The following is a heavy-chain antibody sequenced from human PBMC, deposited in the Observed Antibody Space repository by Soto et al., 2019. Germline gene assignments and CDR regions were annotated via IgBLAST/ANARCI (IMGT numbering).Heavy chain of an antibody. CDR3: ARRQQQLVDRNNWFDP. CDR1: GGSFSGYY. V-gene: IGHV4-34*01. Sequence: SETPSLTCAVYGGSFSGYYWSWIRQPPGKGLEWIGEINHSGSTNYNPSLKSRVTISVDTSKNQFSLKLSSVTAADTAVYYCARRQQQLVDRNNWFDPWGQGTLVTVSS. CDR2: INHSGST. D-gene: IGHD6-13*01. J-gene: IGHJ5*02.